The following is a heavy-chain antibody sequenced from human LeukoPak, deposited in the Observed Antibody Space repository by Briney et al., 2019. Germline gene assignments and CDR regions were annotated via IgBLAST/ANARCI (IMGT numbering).Heavy chain of an antibody. D-gene: IGHD6-19*01. CDR1: GFAFSNFG. CDR2: ISGSGGSP. J-gene: IGHJ4*02. CDR3: AKEGGWLYGSPDY. Sequence: PGGSLILTCEASGFAFSNFGVTWVRQAPGKGLEWVSSISGSGGSPYYADSVKGRFTISRDNSKNTLYLQMNSLRVEDTAVYYCAKEGGWLYGSPDYWGQGTLVTVSS. V-gene: IGHV3-23*01.